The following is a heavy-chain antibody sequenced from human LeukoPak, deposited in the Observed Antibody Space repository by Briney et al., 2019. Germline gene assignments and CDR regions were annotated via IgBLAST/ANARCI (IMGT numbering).Heavy chain of an antibody. Sequence: GGSLRLSCTASGFSFGHYAMSWLRQAPGKGVGGVGFIRSEAYVGTTEYAASVKGRFTISRDDSKSISYLQMNRLKTEDTAMYYCAREGEYCSGGSCYWVDYWGQGTLVTVSS. CDR2: IRSEAYVGTT. CDR1: GFSFGHYA. CDR3: AREGEYCSGGSCYWVDY. V-gene: IGHV3-49*03. D-gene: IGHD2-15*01. J-gene: IGHJ4*02.